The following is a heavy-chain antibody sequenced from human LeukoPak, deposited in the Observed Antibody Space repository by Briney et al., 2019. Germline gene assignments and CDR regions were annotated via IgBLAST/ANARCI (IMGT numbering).Heavy chain of an antibody. Sequence: PGGSLRLSCAASGFTFSSYAMSWVRQAPGEGLEWVSAISGSGGSTYYADSVKGRFTISRDNSKNTLYLQMNSLRAEDTAVYYCAKGSARFLEWLLYSYYGMDVWGQGTTVTVSS. CDR2: ISGSGGST. D-gene: IGHD3-3*01. V-gene: IGHV3-23*01. CDR1: GFTFSSYA. J-gene: IGHJ6*02. CDR3: AKGSARFLEWLLYSYYGMDV.